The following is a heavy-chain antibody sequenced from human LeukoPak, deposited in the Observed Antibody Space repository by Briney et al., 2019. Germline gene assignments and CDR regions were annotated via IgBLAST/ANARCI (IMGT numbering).Heavy chain of an antibody. V-gene: IGHV1-69*13. D-gene: IGHD2-2*02. Sequence: SVKVSCKASGGTFSSYAISWVRQAPGQGLEWMGGIIPIFGTANYAQKFQGRVTITADESTSTAYMELSSLRSEDTAVYYCARWYCSSTSCYKNWFDPWAREPWSPSPQ. CDR3: ARWYCSSTSCYKNWFDP. J-gene: IGHJ5*02. CDR2: IIPIFGTA. CDR1: GGTFSSYA.